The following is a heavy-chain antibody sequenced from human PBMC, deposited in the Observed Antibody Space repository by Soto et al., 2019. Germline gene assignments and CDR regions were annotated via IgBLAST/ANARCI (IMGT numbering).Heavy chain of an antibody. Sequence: PGGSLRLSCAASGFTFSSHAMHWVRQAPGKGLEWVAVISYDGSNKYYADSVKGRFTISRDNSKNTLYLQMNSLRAEDTAVYYCAXDIYCSSTSCSRSWFDPWGQGTLVTVSS. CDR2: ISYDGSNK. CDR3: AXDIYCSSTSCSRSWFDP. CDR1: GFTFSSHA. D-gene: IGHD2-2*01. J-gene: IGHJ5*02. V-gene: IGHV3-30-3*01.